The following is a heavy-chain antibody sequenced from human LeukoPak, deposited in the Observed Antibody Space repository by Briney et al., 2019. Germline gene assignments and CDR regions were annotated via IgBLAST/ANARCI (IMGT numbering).Heavy chain of an antibody. Sequence: GALRLSCAASGFTFSASWMNWVRQAPGKGLEWVANISPDGGERRHVDSVKGRFTVSRDNAKNSVYLQMNGLRAEDTAVYYCARDGDQIGAFDIWGQGTMVTVSS. CDR2: ISPDGGER. D-gene: IGHD7-27*01. CDR3: ARDGDQIGAFDI. V-gene: IGHV3-7*01. CDR1: GFTFSASW. J-gene: IGHJ3*02.